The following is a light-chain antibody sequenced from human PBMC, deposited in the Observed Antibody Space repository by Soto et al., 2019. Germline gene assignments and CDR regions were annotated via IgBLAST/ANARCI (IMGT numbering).Light chain of an antibody. V-gene: IGLV2-14*01. CDR3: NSYTTSNTRQIV. Sequence: QSVLTQPASVSGSPGQSITISCTGTSSDVGGYNYVSWYQQHPGKAPKFMIYDVSNRPSGVSTRFSGSKSGNTASLTISGLQAEDVADYYCNSYTTSNTRQIVFGTGTKLTVL. J-gene: IGLJ1*01. CDR2: DVS. CDR1: SSDVGGYNY.